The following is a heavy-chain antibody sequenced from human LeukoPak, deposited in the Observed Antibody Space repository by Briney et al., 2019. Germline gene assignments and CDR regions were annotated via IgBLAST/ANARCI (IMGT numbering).Heavy chain of an antibody. CDR1: GFTFSNYW. CDR2: INQDGSVK. V-gene: IGHV3-7*01. Sequence: GGSLRLSCAASGFTFSNYWMSWVRQAPGKGLEWVANINQDGSVKYYVDSVKGRFTISGDNAKNSVYLLMDSPRAEDTAVYCCARIGYSSSSFDYWGKGSLVTVSS. CDR3: ARIGYSSSSFDY. J-gene: IGHJ4*02. D-gene: IGHD6-6*01.